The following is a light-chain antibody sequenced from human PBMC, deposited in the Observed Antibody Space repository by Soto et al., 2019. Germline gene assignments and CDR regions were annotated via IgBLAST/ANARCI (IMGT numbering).Light chain of an antibody. CDR1: QIIATY. CDR2: AAS. J-gene: IGKJ2*01. Sequence: DIPMTQFPSSLSASVGDRVTITCRTTQIIATYLNWYQQRPGKAPKLLIYAASSLQSGVPSRFTGGGSGTDFTLTISNLQPEDCATYYCQQSYHTPYTFGQGTKLDIK. CDR3: QQSYHTPYT. V-gene: IGKV1-39*01.